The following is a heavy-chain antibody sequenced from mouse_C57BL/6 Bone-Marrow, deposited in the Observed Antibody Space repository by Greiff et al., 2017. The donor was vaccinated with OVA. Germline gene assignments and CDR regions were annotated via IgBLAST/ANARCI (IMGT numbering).Heavy chain of an antibody. CDR3: AMGYYGSSYYAMDY. Sequence: QVQLQQPGAELVKPGASVKVSCKASSYTFTSYWMHWVKQRPGQGLEWIGRIHPSDSDTNYNQKFKGKATLTVDKSSSTAYMQLSSLTSEDSAVYYCAMGYYGSSYYAMDYWGQGTSVTVSS. CDR2: IHPSDSDT. CDR1: SYTFTSYW. J-gene: IGHJ4*01. V-gene: IGHV1-74*01. D-gene: IGHD1-1*01.